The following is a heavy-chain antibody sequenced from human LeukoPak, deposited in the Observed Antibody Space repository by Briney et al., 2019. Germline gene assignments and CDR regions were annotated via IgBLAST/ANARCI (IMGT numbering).Heavy chain of an antibody. D-gene: IGHD5-18*01. CDR1: GFTFITYW. Sequence: VGSLRLSCAASGFTFITYWMSSVRQAPGKGLEWVANIKQDVREKYYMDSVKGRFTIYRDKAKKSLYLQMNSLRDEDTAVYYCASSRIQLWLLDVDYWGQGTLVTVSS. J-gene: IGHJ4*02. CDR3: ASSRIQLWLLDVDY. V-gene: IGHV3-7*01. CDR2: IKQDVREK.